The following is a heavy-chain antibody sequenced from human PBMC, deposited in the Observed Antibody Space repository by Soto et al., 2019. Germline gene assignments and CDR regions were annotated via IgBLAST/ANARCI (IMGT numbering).Heavy chain of an antibody. CDR1: GGSISSGGYF. J-gene: IGHJ4*02. V-gene: IGHV4-31*11. CDR2: IYYSGRT. CDR3: ARAPNSSPTHSPLKNNYFDY. Sequence: HVQLQESGPGLVKPSQTLSLTCAVSGGSISSGGYFWSWIRQHPGKGLEWIGFIYYSGRTYYNPSLKSRMTIYVYTSKNQISLNVSSVTAAKTAMYYCARAPNSSPTHSPLKNNYFDYCGQGTLVSVSA. D-gene: IGHD6-13*01.